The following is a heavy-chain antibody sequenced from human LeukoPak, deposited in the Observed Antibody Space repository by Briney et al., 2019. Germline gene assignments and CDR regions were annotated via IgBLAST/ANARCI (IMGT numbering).Heavy chain of an antibody. CDR3: ARGGDYVWGSYRYPPPGNWFDP. Sequence: PGGSLRLSCAASGFTLSTYSMNWVRQAPGKGLEWVSYISSSGSTIYYADSVKGRFTISRDNAKNSLYLQMNSLRAEDTAVYYCARGGDYVWGSYRYPPPGNWFDPWGQGTLVTVSS. D-gene: IGHD3-16*02. CDR2: ISSSGSTI. V-gene: IGHV3-48*04. CDR1: GFTLSTYS. J-gene: IGHJ5*02.